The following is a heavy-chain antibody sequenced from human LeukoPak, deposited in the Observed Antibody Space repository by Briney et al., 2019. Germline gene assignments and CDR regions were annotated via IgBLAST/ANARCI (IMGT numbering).Heavy chain of an antibody. CDR3: AKDLLTGTTYTWFHP. CDR2: IRYDGSNK. D-gene: IGHD1-7*01. J-gene: IGHJ5*02. CDR1: GFTFSSYG. V-gene: IGHV3-30*02. Sequence: PGGSLRLSCAASGFTFSSYGMHWVRQAPGKGLGWVAFIRYDGSNKYYADSVKGRFTISRGNSKNTLYLQMNSLRAEDTAVYYCAKDLLTGTTYTWFHPWGQGTLVTVSS.